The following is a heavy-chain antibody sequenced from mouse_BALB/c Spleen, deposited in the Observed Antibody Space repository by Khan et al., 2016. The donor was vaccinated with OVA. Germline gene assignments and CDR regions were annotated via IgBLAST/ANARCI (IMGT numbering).Heavy chain of an antibody. CDR2: ISYSGNT. J-gene: IGHJ2*01. D-gene: IGHD1-1*01. Sequence: EVQLVESGPGLVKPSQSLSLTCTVTGYSITSDYAWNWIRQFPGNKMEWMGYISYSGNTKYNQSLKSRISFTRDTSKNQFFLQLNSVTTEDTATDDWARIYGGDFDYWGQGTTLTVSS. CDR1: GYSITSDYA. V-gene: IGHV3-2*02. CDR3: ARIYGGDFDY.